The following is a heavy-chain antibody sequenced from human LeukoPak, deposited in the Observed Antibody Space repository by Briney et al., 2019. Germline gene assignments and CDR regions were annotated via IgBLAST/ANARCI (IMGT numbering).Heavy chain of an antibody. J-gene: IGHJ4*02. CDR2: IYYSGST. D-gene: IGHD1-14*01. CDR1: GGSISSSSCY. V-gene: IGHV4-39*01. CDR3: ARHREPYYFDY. Sequence: SETLSLTCTVSGGSISSSSCYWGWIRQPPGKGLEWIGSIYYSGSTYYNPSLKSRVTISVDTSKNQFSLKLSSVTAADTAVYYCARHREPYYFDYWGQGTLVTVSS.